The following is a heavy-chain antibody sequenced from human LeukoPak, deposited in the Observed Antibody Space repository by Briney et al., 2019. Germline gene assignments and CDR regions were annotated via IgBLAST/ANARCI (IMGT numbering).Heavy chain of an antibody. CDR1: GFTFNDAR. CDR3: ARGVDFWSGYYADFAGLDF. CDR2: IKSKTDGGTA. V-gene: IGHV3-15*01. J-gene: IGHJ4*02. Sequence: PGGSLRLSCAASGFTFNDARMSWVRQAPGKGLEWVGRIKSKTDGGTADYAAPVKGRFTISRDDSKNTLYLQMNSLKTEDTAVYYCARGVDFWSGYYADFAGLDFWGQGTLVTVSS. D-gene: IGHD3-3*01.